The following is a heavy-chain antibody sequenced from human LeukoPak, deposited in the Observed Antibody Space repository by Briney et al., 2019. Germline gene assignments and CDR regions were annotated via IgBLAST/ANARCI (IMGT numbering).Heavy chain of an antibody. J-gene: IGHJ3*02. CDR2: INWNGGST. D-gene: IGHD4-17*01. Sequence: GGSLRLSCAASGFTFDDYGMSWVRQAPGKGLEWVSGINWNGGSTGYADSVKGRFTISRDNAKNSLYLQMNSPRAEDTALYYCARSTTVTTGPHAFDIWGQGTMVTVSS. CDR1: GFTFDDYG. V-gene: IGHV3-20*04. CDR3: ARSTTVTTGPHAFDI.